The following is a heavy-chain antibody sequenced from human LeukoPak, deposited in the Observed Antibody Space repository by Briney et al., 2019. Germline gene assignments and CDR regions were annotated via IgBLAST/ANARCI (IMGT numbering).Heavy chain of an antibody. V-gene: IGHV1-8*02. J-gene: IGHJ6*03. CDR1: GYTFTDYY. Sequence: ASVKVSCKASGYTFTDYYMHWVRQAPGQGLEWMGWINPNSGNTGYAQKFQGRVTMTRNTSISTAYMELSSLRSEDTAVYYCARGRGMVRGVILNYYYYYMDVWGKGTTVTISS. D-gene: IGHD3-10*01. CDR3: ARGRGMVRGVILNYYYYYMDV. CDR2: INPNSGNT.